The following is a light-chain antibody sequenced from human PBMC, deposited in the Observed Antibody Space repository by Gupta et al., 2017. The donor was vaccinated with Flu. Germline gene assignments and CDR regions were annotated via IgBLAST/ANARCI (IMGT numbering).Light chain of an antibody. Sequence: THSPPPLSLSPGDTATLSCRTSQNVAESLAWYQQKGGQTPRLLIIDASQRATCIPDRFSGRGSATAFSLTISSLEPADFAVYYCLQRASWPRFTFGPGT. J-gene: IGKJ3*01. CDR3: LQRASWPRFT. CDR1: QNVAES. V-gene: IGKV3-11*01. CDR2: DAS.